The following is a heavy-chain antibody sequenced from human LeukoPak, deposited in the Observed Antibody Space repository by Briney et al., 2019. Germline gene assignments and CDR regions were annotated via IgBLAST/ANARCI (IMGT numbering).Heavy chain of an antibody. CDR2: IYYSGST. J-gene: IGHJ6*03. D-gene: IGHD3-3*01. V-gene: IGHV4-59*01. Sequence: SETLSLTCTVSGGSISSYYWSWIRQPPGKGLDWIGYIYYSGSTNYDPSLKSRVTISVDTSKNQFSLKLSSVTAADTAVYYCARGIYDFWSGLTYYYYMDVWGKGTTVTVSS. CDR3: ARGIYDFWSGLTYYYYMDV. CDR1: GGSISSYY.